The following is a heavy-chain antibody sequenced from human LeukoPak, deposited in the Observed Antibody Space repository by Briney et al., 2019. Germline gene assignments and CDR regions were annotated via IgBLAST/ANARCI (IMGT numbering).Heavy chain of an antibody. D-gene: IGHD1-26*01. CDR3: ARDLGGSQTS. V-gene: IGHV3-7*01. Sequence: PGGSLRLSCAASGFTFSSYSMIWVRQAPGRGLEWVANMNEDGSEKDYVDSVKGRFIISRDNAKNSLYLQMNSLRAEDTAIYYCARDLGGSQTSWGQGTLVTVSS. J-gene: IGHJ4*02. CDR2: MNEDGSEK. CDR1: GFTFSSYS.